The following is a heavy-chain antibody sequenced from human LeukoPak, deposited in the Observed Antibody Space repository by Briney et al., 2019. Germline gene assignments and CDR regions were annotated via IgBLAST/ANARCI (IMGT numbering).Heavy chain of an antibody. D-gene: IGHD7-27*01. CDR1: GFTFSNYG. J-gene: IGHJ3*02. Sequence: GGSLRLSCAASGFTFSNYGVSWVRQAPGKGLDWVSTITYNSGDTFYAGSVKGRFTISRDKSKNTVYLHMNSLRAEDTAVYYCARFATGDDAFHIWGQGKMVTVSS. CDR3: ARFATGDDAFHI. CDR2: ITYNSGDT. V-gene: IGHV3-23*01.